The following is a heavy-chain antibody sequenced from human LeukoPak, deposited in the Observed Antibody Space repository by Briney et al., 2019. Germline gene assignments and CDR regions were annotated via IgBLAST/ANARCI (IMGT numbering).Heavy chain of an antibody. J-gene: IGHJ6*03. CDR3: ARARGSGSYYGHGYYYYYYMDV. D-gene: IGHD3-10*01. V-gene: IGHV4-4*07. CDR2: MYINGET. CDR1: GGSVSSYY. Sequence: SETLSLTCTVSGGSVSSYYWTWIRQPAGKGLEWVGRMYINGETNYNPSLRNRATLSLDTSKNQFSLKLTSLTAADSAVYYCARARGSGSYYGHGYYYYYYMDVWGQGTTVTVSS.